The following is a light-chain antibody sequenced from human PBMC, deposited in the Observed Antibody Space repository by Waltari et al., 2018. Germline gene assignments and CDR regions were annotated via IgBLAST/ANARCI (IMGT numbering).Light chain of an antibody. CDR3: CSYAGSYTYV. J-gene: IGLJ1*01. V-gene: IGLV2-11*01. CDR1: SSDVGGYNY. CDR2: DVS. Sequence: QSALTQPRSVSGSPGQSVTISCTGTSSDVGGYNYVSWYQQHPGKAPKLMIYDVSKRPSGAPDRFAGSKSGTTASLTISGLQAEDEADYYCCSYAGSYTYVFGTGTKVTVL.